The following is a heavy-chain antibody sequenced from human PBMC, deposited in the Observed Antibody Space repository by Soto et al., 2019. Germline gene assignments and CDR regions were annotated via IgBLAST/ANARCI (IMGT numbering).Heavy chain of an antibody. J-gene: IGHJ6*02. CDR1: GFTLTELS. CDR3: ATEQAAAGTYYYYGMDV. V-gene: IGHV1-24*01. Sequence: ASVKVSCKVSGFTLTELSMHWVRQAPGKGLEWMGGFDPEDGETVYAQKFQGRVTMTEDTSTDTAYMDLSGLRSEDTAVYYCATEQAAAGTYYYYGMDVWGQGTTVTVS. CDR2: FDPEDGET. D-gene: IGHD6-13*01.